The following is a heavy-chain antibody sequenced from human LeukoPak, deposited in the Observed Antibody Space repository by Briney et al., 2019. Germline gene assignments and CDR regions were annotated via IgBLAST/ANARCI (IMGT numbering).Heavy chain of an antibody. CDR2: IYPGDSDT. V-gene: IGHV5-51*01. D-gene: IGHD3-10*01. CDR3: ARQIPYYYGSGSYSSNPLYYFDY. Sequence: GESLKISCKGSGYSFTSYWIGWVRQMPGKGLEWMGIIYPGDSDTRYSPSFQGQVTISADKSISTAYLQWSSLKASDTAMYYCARQIPYYYGSGSYSSNPLYYFDYWGQGTLVTVSS. CDR1: GYSFTSYW. J-gene: IGHJ4*02.